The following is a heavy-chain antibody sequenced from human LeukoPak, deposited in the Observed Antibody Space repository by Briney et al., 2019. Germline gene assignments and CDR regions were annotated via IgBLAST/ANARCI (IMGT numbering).Heavy chain of an antibody. CDR1: GFTFSSYS. CDR3: ARDQAPVGDHFDH. D-gene: IGHD2-21*01. J-gene: IGHJ4*02. V-gene: IGHV3-21*01. CDR2: ISSSSSYI. Sequence: GGSLRLSCAASGFTFSSYSMNWVRQAPGKGLEWVSSISSSSSYIYYADSVKGRFTISRDNAKNSLYLQMDSLRAEDTTVYYCARDQAPVGDHFDHWGQGTLVTVSS.